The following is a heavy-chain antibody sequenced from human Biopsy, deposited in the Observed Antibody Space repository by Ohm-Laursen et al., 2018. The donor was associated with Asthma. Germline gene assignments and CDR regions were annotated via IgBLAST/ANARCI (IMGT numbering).Heavy chain of an antibody. D-gene: IGHD3-9*01. CDR2: INAGNGNT. CDR1: GYTFINYA. J-gene: IGHJ3*02. V-gene: IGHV1-3*01. CDR3: ARTYYDFLTGQVNDALDM. Sequence: SVKVSCKSSGYTFINYAIHWVRQAPGQRLEWMGWINAGNGNTKYSEKFQGRVTITRDTSASTAYMDLSSLRSEDTAVYYCARTYYDFLTGQVNDALDMWGQGTVVTVSS.